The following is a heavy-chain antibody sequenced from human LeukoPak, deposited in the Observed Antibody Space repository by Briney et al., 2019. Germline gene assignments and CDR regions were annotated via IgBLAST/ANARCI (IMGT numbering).Heavy chain of an antibody. V-gene: IGHV3-33*01. CDR3: ARTGDTERFDY. Sequence: PGGSLRLSCAASGFTFSNYGMHWVRQAPGKGLEWVALIRYDGSKKDYADSVKGRFTISRDNSKNTLYLQMDSLRAEETAVYYCARTGDTERFDYWGQGTLVTVSS. J-gene: IGHJ4*02. D-gene: IGHD5-18*01. CDR2: IRYDGSKK. CDR1: GFTFSNYG.